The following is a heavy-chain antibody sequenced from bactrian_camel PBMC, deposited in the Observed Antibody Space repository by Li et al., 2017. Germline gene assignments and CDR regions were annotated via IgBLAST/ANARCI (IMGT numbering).Heavy chain of an antibody. Sequence: VQLVESGGGLVQPGGSLRLSCAASGVTFDDFAVGWIRQAPGKGLEWVSTIGLDGNAAYYADSVKGRFTISRDNAEENTVSLQMNSLKFGDTALYYCITPGVGYGMGTDFGHWGQGTQVTVSS. CDR3: ITPGVGYGMGTDFGH. V-gene: IGHV3-1*01. CDR1: GVTFDDFA. CDR2: IGLDGNAA. D-gene: IGHD1*01. J-gene: IGHJ4*01.